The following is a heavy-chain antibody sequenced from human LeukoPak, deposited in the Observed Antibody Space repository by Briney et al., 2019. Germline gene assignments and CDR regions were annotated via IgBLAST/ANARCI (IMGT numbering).Heavy chain of an antibody. CDR2: INAGNGNT. V-gene: IGHV1-3*01. D-gene: IGHD3-10*01. Sequence: ASVKVSCKASGYTFTSYAMHWVRQAPGQRLEWMGWINAGNGNTKYSQKFQGRVTITRDTSASIAYMELSSLRSEDTAVYYCARGITMVRGVTPKGGMDVWGQGTTVTVSS. CDR3: ARGITMVRGVTPKGGMDV. J-gene: IGHJ6*02. CDR1: GYTFTSYA.